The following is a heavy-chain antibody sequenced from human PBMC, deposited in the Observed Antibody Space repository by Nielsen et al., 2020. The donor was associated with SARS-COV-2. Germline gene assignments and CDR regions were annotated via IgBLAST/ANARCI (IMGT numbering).Heavy chain of an antibody. CDR1: GFTFSSYW. D-gene: IGHD6-19*01. V-gene: IGHV3-7*01. J-gene: IGHJ3*02. CDR3: ARESVTGTDAFDI. CDR2: IKQDGSEK. Sequence: GESLKISCAASGFTFSSYWMSWVRQAPGKGLEWVANIKQDGSEKYYADSVKGRFTISRDNAENSLSLQMNSLRAEDTAVYYCARESVTGTDAFDIWGQGTVVTVSS.